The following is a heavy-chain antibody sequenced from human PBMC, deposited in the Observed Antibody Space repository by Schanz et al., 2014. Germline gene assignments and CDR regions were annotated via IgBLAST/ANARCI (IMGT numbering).Heavy chain of an antibody. CDR1: GFSFSDYG. D-gene: IGHD5-12*01. CDR3: ARDGYNAYDLKRGDY. J-gene: IGHJ4*02. CDR2: IKGDSSEK. V-gene: IGHV3-7*01. Sequence: VQLVESGGGVVQPGRSLRLSCAGSGFSFSDYGMHWVRQAPGRGLEWVANIKGDSSEKNYVDSVKGRFTLSRDNAKNSMYLQMNSLRVEDTAVYYCARDGYNAYDLKRGDYWGQGTQVAVSS.